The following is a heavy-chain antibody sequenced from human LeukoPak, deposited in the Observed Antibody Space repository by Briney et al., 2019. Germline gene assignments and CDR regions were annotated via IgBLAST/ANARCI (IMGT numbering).Heavy chain of an antibody. Sequence: SQTLSLTCTVSGGSISSGGYYWSWIRQPPGKGLEWIGYIYHSGSTYYNPSLKSRVTISVDRSKNQFSLKLSSVTAADTAVYYCARVDGDYDPYYFDYWGQGTLVTVSS. CDR3: ARVDGDYDPYYFDY. D-gene: IGHD4-17*01. V-gene: IGHV4-30-2*01. CDR1: GGSISSGGYY. CDR2: IYHSGST. J-gene: IGHJ4*02.